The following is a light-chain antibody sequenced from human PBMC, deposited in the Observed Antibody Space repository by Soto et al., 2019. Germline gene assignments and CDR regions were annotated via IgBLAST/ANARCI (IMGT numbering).Light chain of an antibody. V-gene: IGLV1-40*01. CDR3: QSYDISLHNYV. Sequence: QSVLTQPPSVSGAPGQGVSISCTGSTSNIGAPYDVHWYQHLPGTAPKLLIYGDNNRPSGVPDRFSGSKSGTSASLAITRLQAEDEADYYCQSYDISLHNYVFGTGTKVTGL. CDR1: TSNIGAPYD. J-gene: IGLJ1*01. CDR2: GDN.